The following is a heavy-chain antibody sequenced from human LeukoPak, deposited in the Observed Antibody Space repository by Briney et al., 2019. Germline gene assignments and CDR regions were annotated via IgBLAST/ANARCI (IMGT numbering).Heavy chain of an antibody. Sequence: PGGSLRLSCAASGFTFSSYSMNWVRQAPGKGLEWVSSISSSSSYIYYADSVKGRFTISRDNAKNSLYLQMNSLRAEDTAVYYCAPGGPGYYFDYWGQGTLVTVSS. CDR2: ISSSSSYI. V-gene: IGHV3-21*04. D-gene: IGHD3-10*01. J-gene: IGHJ4*02. CDR3: APGGPGYYFDY. CDR1: GFTFSSYS.